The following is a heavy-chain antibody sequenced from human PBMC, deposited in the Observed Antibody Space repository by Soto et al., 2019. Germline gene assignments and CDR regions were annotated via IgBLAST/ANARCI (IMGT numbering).Heavy chain of an antibody. CDR2: INPNSGGT. CDR1: GYTFTGYY. Sequence: QVQLVQSGAEVKKPGASVKVSCKASGYTFTGYYMHWVRQAPGQGLEWMGWINPNSGGTNYAQKFQGWVTMTRDTSISTAYMELSRLRSDDTAVYYCARDGLAAAGPNDAFDIWGQGTMVTVSS. V-gene: IGHV1-2*04. J-gene: IGHJ3*02. CDR3: ARDGLAAAGPNDAFDI. D-gene: IGHD6-13*01.